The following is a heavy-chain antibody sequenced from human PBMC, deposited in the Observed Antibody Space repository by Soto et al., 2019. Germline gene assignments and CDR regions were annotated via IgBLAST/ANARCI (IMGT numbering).Heavy chain of an antibody. J-gene: IGHJ4*02. V-gene: IGHV2-5*01. Sequence: QITLKESGPPLVKPTQTVTLTCSFSGFSLTSSGVGVGWFRQAPGKALEWLGLIYWNDDDRYRASLHSRLTITKDTSKNQVVLTMTNMDPEDTATYYCAHRPGGSGFRYYFDYWGQGTLVTVSS. CDR2: IYWNDDD. CDR3: AHRPGGSGFRYYFDY. D-gene: IGHD6-19*01. CDR1: GFSLTSSGVG.